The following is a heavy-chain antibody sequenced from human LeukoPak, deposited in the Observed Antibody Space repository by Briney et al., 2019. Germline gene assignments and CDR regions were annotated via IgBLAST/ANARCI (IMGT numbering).Heavy chain of an antibody. J-gene: IGHJ4*02. CDR3: AREGSSGYPFDY. Sequence: SETLSLTCTVSGGSISSYYWSWIRQPPGKGLEWIGEINHSGSTNYNPSLKSRVTISVDTSKNQFSLKLSSVTAADTAVYYCAREGSSGYPFDYWGQGTLVTVSS. CDR2: INHSGST. D-gene: IGHD3-22*01. V-gene: IGHV4-34*01. CDR1: GGSISSYY.